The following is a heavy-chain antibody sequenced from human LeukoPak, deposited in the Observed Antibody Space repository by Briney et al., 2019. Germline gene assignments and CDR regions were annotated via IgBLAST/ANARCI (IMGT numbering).Heavy chain of an antibody. CDR1: GFTFSSYE. Sequence: PGGSLRLSCAASGFTFSSYEMNWVRQAPGKGLEWVSYISSSGSTIYYADSVKGRFTISRDNAKNSLYLQMNSLRAEDTAVYYCAREPGIAARLSPPWLGSWFVPWGQGTLVTVSS. CDR2: ISSSGSTI. D-gene: IGHD6-6*01. CDR3: AREPGIAARLSPPWLGSWFVP. V-gene: IGHV3-48*03. J-gene: IGHJ5*02.